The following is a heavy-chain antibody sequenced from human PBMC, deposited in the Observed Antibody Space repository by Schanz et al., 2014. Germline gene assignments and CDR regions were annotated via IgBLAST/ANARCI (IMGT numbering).Heavy chain of an antibody. V-gene: IGHV3-48*04. Sequence: EVQLVESGGGVVRPGGSLRLSCAASGFTVSNSYIHWVRQAPGKGLEWVSSISSSGSSIYYADSVKGRFTISRDNAKNALYLQMNSLRAEDTAVYYCAKGRMAATNYFDSWGQGTLVTVSS. J-gene: IGHJ4*02. D-gene: IGHD1-7*01. CDR2: ISSSGSSI. CDR3: AKGRMAATNYFDS. CDR1: GFTVSNSY.